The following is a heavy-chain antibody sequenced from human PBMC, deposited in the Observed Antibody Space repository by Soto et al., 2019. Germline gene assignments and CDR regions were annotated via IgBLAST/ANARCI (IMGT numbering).Heavy chain of an antibody. CDR2: INDDGDST. J-gene: IGHJ3*02. Sequence: EVQLLESGGGVVQPGGSLRLSCAASAFSFNDYAMTWVRQAPGKGLEWVSAINDDGDSTYYADSVKGRFTISRDNSKNTVFLEMNSLRAEDTAAYHCAKVVVMRAVNDALDIWGQGTMVTVSS. V-gene: IGHV3-23*01. CDR1: AFSFNDYA. CDR3: AKVVVMRAVNDALDI. D-gene: IGHD3-22*01.